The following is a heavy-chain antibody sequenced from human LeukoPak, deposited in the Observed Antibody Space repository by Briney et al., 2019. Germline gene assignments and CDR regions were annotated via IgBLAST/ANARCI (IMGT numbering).Heavy chain of an antibody. J-gene: IGHJ4*02. V-gene: IGHV4-38-2*02. Sequence: SETLSLTCTVSGYSISGIYYWGWIRQPPGKGLEWIGSMYHSGTTYYNPTLPSRVTISVDTSSNQFSLSLTSMPASAPAVLYFARDPPYKLTPSYWGQGILVTVSS. D-gene: IGHD3-10*01. CDR1: GYSISGIYY. CDR3: ARDPPYKLTPSY. CDR2: MYHSGTT.